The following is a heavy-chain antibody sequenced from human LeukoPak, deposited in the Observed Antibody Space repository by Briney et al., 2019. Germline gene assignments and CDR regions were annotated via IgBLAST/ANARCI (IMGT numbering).Heavy chain of an antibody. CDR1: GGSIRSY. V-gene: IGHV4-4*07. D-gene: IGHD1-26*01. Sequence: SETLSLTCTVSGGSIRSYWSWIRQPAGKGLEWIGRIYGSGSTDYNPSLKSRVTMSIDTSKNQFSLNLISVTAADTAVYYCATVFFPKDSGSYGEGAFDIWGQGTMVTVSS. J-gene: IGHJ3*02. CDR2: IYGSGST. CDR3: ATVFFPKDSGSYGEGAFDI.